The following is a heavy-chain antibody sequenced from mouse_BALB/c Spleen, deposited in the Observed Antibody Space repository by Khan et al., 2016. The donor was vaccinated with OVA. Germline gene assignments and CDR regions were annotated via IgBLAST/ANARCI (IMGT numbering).Heavy chain of an antibody. CDR1: GYSITSGYG. CDR3: ARTARIKY. Sequence: VQPKESGPGLVKPSQSLSLTCTVTGYSITSGYGWNWIRQFPGNKLEWMGYISYSGSTNYNPSLKSRISITRDTSKNQFFLQLNSVTTEDTATYYCARTARIKYWGQGTTLTVSS. D-gene: IGHD1-2*01. CDR2: ISYSGST. V-gene: IGHV3-2*02. J-gene: IGHJ2*01.